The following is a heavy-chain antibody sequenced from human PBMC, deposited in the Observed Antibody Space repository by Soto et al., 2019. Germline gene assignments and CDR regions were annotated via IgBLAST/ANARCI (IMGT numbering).Heavy chain of an antibody. CDR1: GGSVSSGSYY. J-gene: IGHJ6*02. CDR3: ARDLVFWSGYWYYYYGMDV. CDR2: IYYSGST. V-gene: IGHV4-61*01. Sequence: PSETLSLTCTVSGGSVSSGSYYWSWIRQPPGKGLEWIGYIYYSGSTNYNPSLKSRVTISVDTSKNQFSLKLSSVTAADTAVYYCARDLVFWSGYWYYYYGMDVRGQGTTVTVSS. D-gene: IGHD3-3*01.